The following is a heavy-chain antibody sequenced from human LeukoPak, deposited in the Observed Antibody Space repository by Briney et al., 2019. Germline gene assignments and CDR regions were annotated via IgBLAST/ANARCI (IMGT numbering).Heavy chain of an antibody. Sequence: PSETLSLTCAVYGGSFSGYYWSWIRQPPGKGLEWIGEINHSGSTNYNPSLKSRVTMSVDTSKNQFSLKLSSVTAADTAVYYCASHYAWHTAMASFDYWGQGTLVTVSS. CDR2: INHSGST. J-gene: IGHJ4*02. V-gene: IGHV4-34*01. D-gene: IGHD5-18*01. CDR1: GGSFSGYY. CDR3: ASHYAWHTAMASFDY.